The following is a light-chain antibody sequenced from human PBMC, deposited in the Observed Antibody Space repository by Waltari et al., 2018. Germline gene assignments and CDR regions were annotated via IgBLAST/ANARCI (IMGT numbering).Light chain of an antibody. J-gene: IGLJ3*02. Sequence: QSALTQPASVSGSPGQSITISCTGTSSDVGGYKYVSWYQQYPGKAPKVMIYNLIGRPSGVADRFAGSKAGDTASLTISGLQAEDEADYFCSSYTSSNTLVCGGGTKLTVL. CDR1: SSDVGGYKY. CDR3: SSYTSSNTLV. CDR2: NLI. V-gene: IGLV2-14*03.